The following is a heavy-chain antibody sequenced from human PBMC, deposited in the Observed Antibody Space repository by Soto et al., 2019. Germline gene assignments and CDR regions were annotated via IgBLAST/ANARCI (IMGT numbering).Heavy chain of an antibody. V-gene: IGHV3-15*07. CDR3: TTDRSIMVRGVDYYYYGMDV. J-gene: IGHJ6*02. D-gene: IGHD3-10*01. CDR1: GFTFSNAW. Sequence: GGSLRLSCAASGFTFSNAWMNWVRQAPGKGLEWVGRIKSKTDGGTTDYAAPVKGRFTISRDDSKNTLYLQMNSLKTEDTAVYYCTTDRSIMVRGVDYYYYGMDVWGQGTTVTVSS. CDR2: IKSKTDGGTT.